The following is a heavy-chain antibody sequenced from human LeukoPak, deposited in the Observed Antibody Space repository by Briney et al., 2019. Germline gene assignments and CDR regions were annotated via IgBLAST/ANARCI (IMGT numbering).Heavy chain of an antibody. J-gene: IGHJ4*02. D-gene: IGHD6-25*01. CDR2: ISGSGGST. CDR3: AKLIAAVVFDY. Sequence: GGSLRLSCAASGFTLSSYGMSWVRQAPGKGLEWVSAISGSGGSTYYADSVKDRFTISRDNSKNTLYLQMNSLRAEDTAVYYCAKLIAAVVFDYWGQGTLVTVSS. CDR1: GFTLSSYG. V-gene: IGHV3-23*01.